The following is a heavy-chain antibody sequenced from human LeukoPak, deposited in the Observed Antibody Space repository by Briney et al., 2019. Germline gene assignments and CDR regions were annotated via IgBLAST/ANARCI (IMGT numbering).Heavy chain of an antibody. V-gene: IGHV4-38-2*02. CDR1: GYSISSGIY. CDR3: ARVPRFLEWSYYFDY. CDR2: IYHSGRT. D-gene: IGHD3-3*01. J-gene: IGHJ4*02. Sequence: SETLSLTCTVSGYSISSGIYWDWIRQPPGKGLEWIGTIYHSGRTYYNPSLKNRVTISVDTYKNQFSLKLSSVTAEDTAVYYCARVPRFLEWSYYFDYWGQGTLVTVYS.